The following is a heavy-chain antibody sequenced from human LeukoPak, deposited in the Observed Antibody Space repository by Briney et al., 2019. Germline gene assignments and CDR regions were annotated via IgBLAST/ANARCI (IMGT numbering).Heavy chain of an antibody. CDR1: GFSFMNAW. CDR2: IKSNADGGTP. D-gene: IGHD2/OR15-2a*01. J-gene: IGHJ4*02. Sequence: GGSLRLSCAASGFSFMNAWMIWVRQAPGKGLEWVGRIKSNADGGTPDYAASARGRFTISRDDSKNTLYLQVNSLKTEDTAVYYCTTFYHEYSPYWGRGTLVTVSS. CDR3: TTFYHEYSPY. V-gene: IGHV3-15*01.